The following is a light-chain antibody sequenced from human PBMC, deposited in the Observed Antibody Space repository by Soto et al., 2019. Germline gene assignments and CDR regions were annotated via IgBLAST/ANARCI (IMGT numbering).Light chain of an antibody. Sequence: EIVMTQSPATLSVSPGESATLSCRASQSNSSELAWSQQKPCQPPRLLICGASTRATGVPARFTGSGSGSDFNLTISGLQSEDFAVYYCQQGHNWPLTVGQGT. CDR2: GAS. CDR3: QQGHNWPLT. J-gene: IGKJ2*01. CDR1: QSNSSE. V-gene: IGKV3-15*01.